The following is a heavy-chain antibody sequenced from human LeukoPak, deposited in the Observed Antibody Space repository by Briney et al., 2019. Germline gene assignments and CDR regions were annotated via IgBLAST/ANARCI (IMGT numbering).Heavy chain of an antibody. J-gene: IGHJ4*02. CDR2: INPNSGGT. CDR1: GYTFTGYY. CDR3: ARANPPGIAAAGTGFRYSSGWYPDDYFDY. D-gene: IGHD6-13*01. Sequence: ASVKVSCKASGYTFTGYYMHWVRQAPGQGLEWMGWINPNSGGTNYAQKFQGRVTMTRDTSISTAHMELSRLRSDDTAVYYCARANPPGIAAAGTGFRYSSGWYPDDYFDYWGQGTLVTVSS. V-gene: IGHV1-2*02.